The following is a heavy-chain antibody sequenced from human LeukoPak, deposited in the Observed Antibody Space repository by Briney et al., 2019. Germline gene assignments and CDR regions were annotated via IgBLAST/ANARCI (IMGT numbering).Heavy chain of an antibody. Sequence: GGSLRLSCAASGFTFSSYSMNWVRQAPGKGLEWVSSISSSSSYIYYADSVKGRFTISRDNAKNSLYLQMNSLRAEDTAVYYCARDLEIGYCSSTSCYPGGGMDVWGQGTTVTDSS. D-gene: IGHD2-2*01. CDR1: GFTFSSYS. J-gene: IGHJ6*02. V-gene: IGHV3-21*01. CDR2: ISSSSSYI. CDR3: ARDLEIGYCSSTSCYPGGGMDV.